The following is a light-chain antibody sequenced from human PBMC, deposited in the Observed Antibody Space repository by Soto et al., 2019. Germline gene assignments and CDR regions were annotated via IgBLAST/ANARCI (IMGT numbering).Light chain of an antibody. CDR1: QDITIY. V-gene: IGKV1-33*01. CDR3: QQYDSLPPFT. CDR2: DAS. Sequence: DIQMTQSPSSLSASVGDSVTITCQASQDITIYLNWYQQRPGKAPKLLIYDASNLETGVPSRFSGSGSGTNFNLTISGLLPEDIATYYCQQYDSLPPFTFGPGTKVDFK. J-gene: IGKJ3*01.